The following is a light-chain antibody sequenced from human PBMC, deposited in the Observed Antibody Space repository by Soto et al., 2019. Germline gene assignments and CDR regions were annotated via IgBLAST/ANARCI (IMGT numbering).Light chain of an antibody. CDR3: SSFTSSTTPV. CDR1: SSDVGGYNY. J-gene: IGLJ2*01. CDR2: DVS. Sequence: QSALTQPASVSGSPGQSITISCTGTSSDVGGYNYVSWYQQHPGKAPKLMIYDVSNRPSGVSNRFSGSKSGNTASLTISGLQAEDEADYYCSSFTSSTTPVFGLGTKLTVL. V-gene: IGLV2-14*01.